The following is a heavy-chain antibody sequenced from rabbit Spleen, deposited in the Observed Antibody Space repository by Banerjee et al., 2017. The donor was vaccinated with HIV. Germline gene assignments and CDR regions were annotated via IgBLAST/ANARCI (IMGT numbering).Heavy chain of an antibody. CDR2: IYAGSSGST. D-gene: IGHD1-1*01. V-gene: IGHV1S45*01. CDR1: GFTLSSYYM. CDR3: TRDSSYIGYDDSGL. J-gene: IGHJ3*01. Sequence: QEQLKESGGGLVQPGGSLKLSCKASGFTLSSYYMNWVRQAPGKGLEWIACIYAGSSGSTYYASWAKGRFTISKSSSTTVTLQMTRLTVADTATYFCTRDSSYIGYDDSGLWGQGTLVTVS.